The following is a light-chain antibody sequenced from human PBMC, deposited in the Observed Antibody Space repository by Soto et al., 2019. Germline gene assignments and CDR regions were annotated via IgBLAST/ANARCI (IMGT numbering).Light chain of an antibody. CDR1: SSDVGGYKY. J-gene: IGLJ3*02. V-gene: IGLV2-14*01. Sequence: LTQPASVSGSPGQSITISCTGTSSDVGGYKYVSWYQQHPGKAPKLMIYEVGNRPSGVSQRFSGSKSGNTASLTIFGLQAEDEADYYCSSYTSSNTLVFGGGTK. CDR3: SSYTSSNTLV. CDR2: EVG.